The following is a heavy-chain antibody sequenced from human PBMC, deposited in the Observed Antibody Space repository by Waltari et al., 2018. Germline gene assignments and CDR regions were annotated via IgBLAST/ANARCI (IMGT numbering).Heavy chain of an antibody. CDR3: AKDSGYSYGFDY. J-gene: IGHJ4*02. CDR1: GFTFDDYT. V-gene: IGHV3-43*01. Sequence: EVQLVESGGVVVQPGGSLRLSCAASGFTFDDYTMHWVRQAPGKGLEWVSLISGDGGSTYYADSVKGRFTISRDNSKNSLYLQMNSLRTEDTALYYCAKDSGYSYGFDYWGQGTLVTVSS. D-gene: IGHD5-18*01. CDR2: ISGDGGST.